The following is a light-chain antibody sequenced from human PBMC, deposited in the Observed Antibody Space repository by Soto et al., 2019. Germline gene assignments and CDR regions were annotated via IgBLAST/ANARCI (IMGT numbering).Light chain of an antibody. Sequence: EIVLTQSPATPSLSPGERATLACGASQALRSSYLAWYKQKPGLAPTLLIYAPSSRATGIPDRFSGGGSGTDFTLTINKLEPEDFAVYYCQQYGTSPRSITFGQGTRLEI. V-gene: IGKV3D-20*01. J-gene: IGKJ5*01. CDR2: APS. CDR1: QALRSSY. CDR3: QQYGTSPRSIT.